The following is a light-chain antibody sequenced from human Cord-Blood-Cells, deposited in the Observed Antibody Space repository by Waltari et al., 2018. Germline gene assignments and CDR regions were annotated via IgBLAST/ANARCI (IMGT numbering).Light chain of an antibody. CDR1: QSISSY. CDR3: QQSYSTPRG. CDR2: AAS. Sequence: DIQMTQSPSSLSTSVGDRVTITCRSSQSISSYLNWYQQKPGKAPKLLSYAASSLQSGVPSRFSGSGSGTDFTLTISSLQPEDFATYYCQQSYSTPRGFGQGTKVEIK. V-gene: IGKV1-39*01. J-gene: IGKJ1*01.